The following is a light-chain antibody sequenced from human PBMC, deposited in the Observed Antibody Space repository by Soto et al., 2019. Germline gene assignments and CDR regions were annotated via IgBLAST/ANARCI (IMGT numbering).Light chain of an antibody. CDR1: QDISDD. CDR3: LQNPNYPRT. CDR2: GAS. J-gene: IGKJ1*01. Sequence: AIQMTKSPSSLSASVGDRVTITCRASQDISDDVGWYQQTPGKAPKLLISGASRLQSGVPSRFSGSGSGAAFTLTITSLRPEDSATYYCLQNPNYPRTFGQGTKVEI. V-gene: IGKV1-6*01.